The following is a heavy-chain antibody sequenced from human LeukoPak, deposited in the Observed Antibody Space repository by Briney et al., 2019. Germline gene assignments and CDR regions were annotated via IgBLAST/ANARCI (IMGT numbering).Heavy chain of an antibody. Sequence: GASVKVSRKASGYTFTGYYMHWVRQAPGQGLEWMGWINPNSGGTNYAQKFQGRVTMTRDTSISTAYMELSRLRSDDTAVYYCAREDCSSTSCSVCDIWGQGTMVTVSS. CDR2: INPNSGGT. CDR3: AREDCSSTSCSVCDI. J-gene: IGHJ3*02. V-gene: IGHV1-2*02. CDR1: GYTFTGYY. D-gene: IGHD2-2*01.